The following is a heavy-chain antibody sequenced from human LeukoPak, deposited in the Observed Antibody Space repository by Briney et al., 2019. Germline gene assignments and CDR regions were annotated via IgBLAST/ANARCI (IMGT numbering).Heavy chain of an antibody. Sequence: SETLSLTCTVSGGSISSYYWSWIRQPAGKGLEWIGRIYTSGSTNYNPSLKSRVTMSVDTSKNQFSLKLTSVTAADAAVYYCARSSVYRSSWLIDYWGQGTLVTVSS. CDR1: GGSISSYY. V-gene: IGHV4-4*07. CDR3: ARSSVYRSSWLIDY. CDR2: IYTSGST. J-gene: IGHJ4*02. D-gene: IGHD6-13*01.